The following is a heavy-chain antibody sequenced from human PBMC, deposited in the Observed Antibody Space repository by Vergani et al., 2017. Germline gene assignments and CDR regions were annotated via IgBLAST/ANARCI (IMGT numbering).Heavy chain of an antibody. Sequence: QVQLQQWGAGLLKPSETLSLTCAVYGGSFSGYYWSWIRQPPGKGLEWIGEINHSGSTNYNPSLKSRVTISVDTSKNQFSLKLSNVTAADTAVYYCARSQRAKAFDIWGQGTMVTVSS. CDR1: GGSFSGYY. V-gene: IGHV4-34*01. CDR3: ARSQRAKAFDI. J-gene: IGHJ3*02. CDR2: INHSGST.